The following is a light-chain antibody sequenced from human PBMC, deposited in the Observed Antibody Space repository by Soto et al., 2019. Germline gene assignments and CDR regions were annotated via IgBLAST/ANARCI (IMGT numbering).Light chain of an antibody. V-gene: IGKV3-15*01. J-gene: IGKJ1*01. CDR1: QSVNSN. Sequence: EVVMTQSPATLSVSPGERATLSCRASQSVNSNLAWYQQKPGQAPRLLIYGASTRATGIPARFSGSGSGTEFTLTISSLQSEDFALSYCQQYNNWPRAFGQGTNVEIK. CDR2: GAS. CDR3: QQYNNWPRA.